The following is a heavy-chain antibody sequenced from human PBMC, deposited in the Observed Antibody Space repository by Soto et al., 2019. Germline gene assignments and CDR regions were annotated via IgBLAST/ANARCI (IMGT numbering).Heavy chain of an antibody. D-gene: IGHD2-21*02. J-gene: IGHJ6*02. CDR3: ARVRGEVVVVTAISYYYYGMDV. CDR2: IIPIFGTA. Sequence: SVKVSCKASGGTFSSYAISWVRQAPGQGLEWMGGIIPIFGTANYAQKFQGRVTITADESTSTAYMELSSLRSEDTAVYYCARVRGEVVVVTAISYYYYGMDVWGQGTTVTVSS. V-gene: IGHV1-69*13. CDR1: GGTFSSYA.